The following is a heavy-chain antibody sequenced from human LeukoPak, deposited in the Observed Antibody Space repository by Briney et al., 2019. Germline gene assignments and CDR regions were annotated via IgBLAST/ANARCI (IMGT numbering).Heavy chain of an antibody. CDR2: IYHSRTT. J-gene: IGHJ6*03. CDR3: ARGIYYYYYMDI. Sequence: SETLSLTCAVSGYSISSGYYWGWVRQPPGKGLEWIGTIYHSRTTYYNPSLKSRVTISVDTSKKQFSLKLSSVTAADTAVYYCARGIYYYYYMDIWGKGTTVTVSS. CDR1: GYSISSGYY. V-gene: IGHV4-38-2*01.